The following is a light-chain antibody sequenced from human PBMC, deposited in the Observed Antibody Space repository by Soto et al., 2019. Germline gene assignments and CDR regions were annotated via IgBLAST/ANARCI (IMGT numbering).Light chain of an antibody. Sequence: DNHLTQSPSSISSSFGDRGTITFLASQAVNSWLAWFQQKPGMAPKLVIYDVSSLQSGVPSRFSGSGSGTEFTLTISSLQPEDFATYYCQQSNNHPISFGQGTRLEIK. V-gene: IGKV1-12*01. CDR1: QAVNSW. J-gene: IGKJ5*01. CDR3: QQSNNHPIS. CDR2: DVS.